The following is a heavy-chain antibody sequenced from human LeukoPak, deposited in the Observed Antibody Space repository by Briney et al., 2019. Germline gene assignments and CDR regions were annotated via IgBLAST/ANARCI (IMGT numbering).Heavy chain of an antibody. J-gene: IGHJ6*02. D-gene: IGHD3-16*01. V-gene: IGHV3-23*01. CDR2: IYENGGTT. Sequence: PGGSLRLSCVGSGFTFRSHAMSWVRQAPEKGLEFVSGIYENGGTTYYADSVKGRFSISRDNSKNTLYLQMDSLRGEDTAVYYCARCVNDYYYYGMDVWGQGTTVTVSS. CDR1: GFTFRSHA. CDR3: ARCVNDYYYYGMDV.